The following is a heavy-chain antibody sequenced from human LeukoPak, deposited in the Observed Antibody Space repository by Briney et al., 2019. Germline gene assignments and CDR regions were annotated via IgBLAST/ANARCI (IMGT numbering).Heavy chain of an antibody. CDR3: AKLYNSAPDY. V-gene: IGHV3-30-3*01. CDR2: ISYDGSNK. Sequence: PGGSLRLSCAASGFTFSSYAMHWVRQAPGKGLEWVAVISYDGSNKYYADSVKGRFTISRDNSKNTLYLQMNSLRAEDTAVYYCAKLYNSAPDYWGQGTLVTVSS. D-gene: IGHD1-20*01. J-gene: IGHJ4*02. CDR1: GFTFSSYA.